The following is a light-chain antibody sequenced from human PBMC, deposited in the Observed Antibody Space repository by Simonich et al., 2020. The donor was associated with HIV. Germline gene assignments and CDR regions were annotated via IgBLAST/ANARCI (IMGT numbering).Light chain of an antibody. CDR3: QKYNSAPFT. CDR1: QSVLYSSNNKNYKNY. Sequence: DIVMTQSPDSLAVSLGERATISCKSSQSVLYSSNNKNYKNYLAWYQQKPGQPPKLLFYWASTRESGVPDRFSGSGSGTDFTLTISSLQPEDVATYYCQKYNSAPFTFGPGTKVDIK. V-gene: IGKV4-1*01. J-gene: IGKJ3*01. CDR2: WAS.